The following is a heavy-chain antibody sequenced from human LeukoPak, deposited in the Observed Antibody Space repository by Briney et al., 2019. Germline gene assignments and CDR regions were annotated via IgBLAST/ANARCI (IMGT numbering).Heavy chain of an antibody. J-gene: IGHJ4*02. D-gene: IGHD6-13*01. CDR3: ASQVAADY. V-gene: IGHV3-66*04. Sequence: GGSLRLSCAASGFSVSNNYMSWVRQAPGKGLEWVSVIYSGGSAYYADSVKGRFTISRDNSKNTLYLQMNSLRAEDTAVYYCASQVAADYWGQGTLVTVSS. CDR2: IYSGGSA. CDR1: GFSVSNNY.